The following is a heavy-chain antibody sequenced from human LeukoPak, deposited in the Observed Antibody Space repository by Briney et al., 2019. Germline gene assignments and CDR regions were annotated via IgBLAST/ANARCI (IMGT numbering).Heavy chain of an antibody. CDR1: GGSFSGYY. V-gene: IGHV4-34*01. J-gene: IGHJ4*02. CDR2: INHSGST. Sequence: PETLSLTCAVYGGSFSGYYWSWIRQPPGKGLEWIGEINHSGSTNYNPSLKSRVTISVDTSKNQFSLKLSSVTAADTAVYYCATEESDYSIDYWGQGTLVTVSS. CDR3: ATEESDYSIDY. D-gene: IGHD4-11*01.